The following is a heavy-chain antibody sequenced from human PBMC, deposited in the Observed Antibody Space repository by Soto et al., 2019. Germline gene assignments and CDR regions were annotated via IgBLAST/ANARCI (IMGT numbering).Heavy chain of an antibody. CDR1: GGSISSGGYY. D-gene: IGHD4-17*01. CDR3: ARLHDYGDFYFDY. CDR2: IYYSGST. V-gene: IGHV4-31*03. Sequence: PSETLSLTCTVSGGSISSGGYYWSWIRQHPGNGLEWIGYIYYSGSTYYNPSLKSRVTISVDTSKNQFSLKLSSVTAADTAVYYCARLHDYGDFYFDYWGQGTLVTVSS. J-gene: IGHJ4*02.